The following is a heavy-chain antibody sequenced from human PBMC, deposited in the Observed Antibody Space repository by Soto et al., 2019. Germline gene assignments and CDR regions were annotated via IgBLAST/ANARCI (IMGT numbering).Heavy chain of an antibody. CDR2: IYYSGST. V-gene: IGHV4-30-4*01. J-gene: IGHJ6*02. Sequence: PSETLSLTCTVSGGSISSGDYYWSWIRQPPGKGLEWIGYIYYSGSTYYNPSLKSRVTISVDTSKNQFSLKLSSVTAADTAVYYCARDAGTGLYYYYYYGMDVWGQGTTVTVSS. D-gene: IGHD6-13*01. CDR1: GGSISSGDYY. CDR3: ARDAGTGLYYYYYYGMDV.